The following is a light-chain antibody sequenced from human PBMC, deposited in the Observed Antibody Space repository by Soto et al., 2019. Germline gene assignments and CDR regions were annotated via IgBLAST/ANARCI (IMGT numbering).Light chain of an antibody. J-gene: IGKJ4*01. V-gene: IGKV1D-16*01. CDR1: QKINRW. CDR2: AAS. CDR3: QQYDSYPT. Sequence: DIQMTQSPSSLSASVGDRVTITCRASQKINRWLAWYQQKSDKAPKSLIYAASSLQNWVPSRFSGIGSGTEFTLTISSLQPEDFATYYCQQYDSYPTFGGGTKVEIK.